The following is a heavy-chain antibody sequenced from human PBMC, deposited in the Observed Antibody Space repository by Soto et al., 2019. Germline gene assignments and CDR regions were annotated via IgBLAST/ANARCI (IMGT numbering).Heavy chain of an antibody. CDR2: IYWNDDK. CDR3: AHRRGYSGYVWGVFDY. CDR1: GFSLSTSGVG. Sequence: QITLKESGPTLVKPTQTLTLTCTFSGFSLSTSGVGVGWIRQPPGKALEWLALIYWNDDKRYSPSLKSRLTITKDTSKNQVVLTMTNMDPVDTATYYCAHRRGYSGYVWGVFDYWGQGTLVTVSS. J-gene: IGHJ4*02. D-gene: IGHD5-12*01. V-gene: IGHV2-5*01.